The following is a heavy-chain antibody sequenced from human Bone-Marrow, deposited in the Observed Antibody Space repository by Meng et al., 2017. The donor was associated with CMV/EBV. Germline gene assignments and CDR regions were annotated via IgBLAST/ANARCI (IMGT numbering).Heavy chain of an antibody. CDR2: ISAYDGNT. J-gene: IGHJ6*02. CDR1: GYTFTNYG. V-gene: IGHV1-18*01. CDR3: ARDIIAARPGFYHYGMDV. Sequence: ASVKVSCKATGYTFTNYGITWVRQGPGQGLEWVGWISAYDGNTVYAQKFYGRITMTTDTSTTTAYMEVRSLRSDDTAIYYCARDIIAARPGFYHYGMDVWGQGTTVTVSS. D-gene: IGHD6-6*01.